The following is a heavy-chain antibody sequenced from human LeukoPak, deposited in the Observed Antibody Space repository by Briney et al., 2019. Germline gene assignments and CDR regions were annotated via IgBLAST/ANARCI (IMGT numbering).Heavy chain of an antibody. D-gene: IGHD3-10*01. J-gene: IGHJ6*03. Sequence: SETLSLTCAVYGGSFSGYYWSWLRQPPGKGLEWIGEINHSGSTNYNPSLKSRATISVETSKNQFSLKLSSVTAADTAVYYCARRAYYGSGSYFPSYYYYYMDVWGKGTTVTISS. CDR3: ARRAYYGSGSYFPSYYYYYMDV. CDR1: GGSFSGYY. V-gene: IGHV4-34*01. CDR2: INHSGST.